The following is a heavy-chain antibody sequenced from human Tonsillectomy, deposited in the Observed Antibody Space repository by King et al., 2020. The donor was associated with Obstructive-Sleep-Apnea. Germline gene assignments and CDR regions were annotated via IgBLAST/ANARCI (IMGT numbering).Heavy chain of an antibody. J-gene: IGHJ6*02. CDR1: GFTFSDYY. Sequence: VQLVESGGGLVKPGGSLRLSCAASGFTFSDYYMNWIRQAPGKGLDWVSYISSSGSYTNYADSVKGRFTISRDNAKNSLSLQMNSLRAEDPAVYYCAISAGRPIQLDGVMDVWGQGTTVTVSS. D-gene: IGHD5-24*01. V-gene: IGHV3-11*06. CDR2: ISSSGSYT. CDR3: AISAGRPIQLDGVMDV.